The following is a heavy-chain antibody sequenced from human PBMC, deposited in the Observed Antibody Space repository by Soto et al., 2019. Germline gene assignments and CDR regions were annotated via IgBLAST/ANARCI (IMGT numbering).Heavy chain of an antibody. J-gene: IGHJ6*02. V-gene: IGHV1-69*06. D-gene: IGHD3-10*01. CDR3: ARVRYYYGSGSYLERTYYYVMDV. CDR1: GGTFSSYA. Sequence: QVQLVQSGAEVKKPGSSVKVSCKASGGTFSSYAISWVRQAPGQGLEWMGGIIPIFGTANYAQKFQGRVTITADKSTSTAYMELSSLRSEDTAVYYCARVRYYYGSGSYLERTYYYVMDVWGQGTTVTVSS. CDR2: IIPIFGTA.